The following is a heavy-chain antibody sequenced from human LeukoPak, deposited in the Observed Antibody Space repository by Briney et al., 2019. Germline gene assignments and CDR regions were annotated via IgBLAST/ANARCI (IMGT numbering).Heavy chain of an antibody. CDR2: LNPNSGNT. CDR3: ARGAASSKYYYYYYYMDV. J-gene: IGHJ6*03. D-gene: IGHD6-13*01. V-gene: IGHV1-8*03. Sequence: ASVKVSCKASGYTFTSYDINWVPQATGQGLEWMGWLNPNSGNTGYAQKFQGRVTITRNTSISTAYMELSSLRSEDTAVYYCARGAASSKYYYYYYYMDVWGKGTTVTVSS. CDR1: GYTFTSYD.